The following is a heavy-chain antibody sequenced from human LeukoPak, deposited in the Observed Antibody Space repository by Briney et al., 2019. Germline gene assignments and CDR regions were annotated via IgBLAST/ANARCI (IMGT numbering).Heavy chain of an antibody. CDR1: GYTFTSYG. J-gene: IGHJ4*02. CDR2: ISAYNGNT. D-gene: IGHD2-2*02. V-gene: IGHV1-18*04. CDR3: ARDHCSSTSCYSDY. Sequence: GASVKVSCKASGYTFTSYGISWVRQAPGQGLEWMGWISAYNGNTNYAQKLQGRVTMTTDTSTSTAYMELRSLRSGDTAVYYCARDHCSSTSCYSDYWGQGTLVTVSS.